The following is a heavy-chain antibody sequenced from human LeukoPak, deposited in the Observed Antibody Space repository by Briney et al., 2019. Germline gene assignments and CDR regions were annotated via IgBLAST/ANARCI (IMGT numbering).Heavy chain of an antibody. J-gene: IGHJ4*02. CDR1: GCTLSSCG. Sequence: RRSLKLSCAATGCTLSSCGIHWVRQAPGKGLEKVAVISYDGSNKYYADSVKGRFTISRDNSKNTLYLQMNSLRAEDTAVYYCAKSGSSGWYGDYWGQGTLVTVSS. CDR3: AKSGSSGWYGDY. CDR2: ISYDGSNK. D-gene: IGHD6-19*01. V-gene: IGHV3-30*18.